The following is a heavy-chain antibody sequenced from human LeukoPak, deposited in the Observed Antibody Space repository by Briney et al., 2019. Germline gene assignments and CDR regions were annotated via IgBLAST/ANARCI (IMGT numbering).Heavy chain of an antibody. J-gene: IGHJ4*02. CDR2: IHYSGST. CDR3: ARDSITGFDY. D-gene: IGHD3-16*01. V-gene: IGHV4-31*03. Sequence: PSQTLSLTCTVSGGSISSGGYYWSWIRQHPGKGLEWIGYIHYSGSTYYNPSLKSRVTISVDTSKNQFSLKLSSATAADTAVYYCARDSITGFDYWGQGTLVTVSS. CDR1: GGSISSGGYY.